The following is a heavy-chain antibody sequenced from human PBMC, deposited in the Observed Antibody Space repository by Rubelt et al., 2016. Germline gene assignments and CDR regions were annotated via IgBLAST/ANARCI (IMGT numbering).Heavy chain of an antibody. J-gene: IGHJ4*02. CDR2: INPSEGSK. V-gene: IGHV1-46*01. CDR3: ARYNDY. D-gene: IGHD1-1*01. Sequence: QVQLVQSGAEVKKPGASVKVSCKASGYTFTSYYIHWVRQAPGQGLEWMGIINPSEGSKTYAQKFHGSVTKTRDTSTSVVYMELSRLRSDETAVYYCARYNDYWCQGTLVTVSS. CDR1: GYTFTSYY.